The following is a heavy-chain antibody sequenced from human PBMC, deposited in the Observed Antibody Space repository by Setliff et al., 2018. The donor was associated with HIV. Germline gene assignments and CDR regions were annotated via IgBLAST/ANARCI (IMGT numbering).Heavy chain of an antibody. CDR1: GFNVSPYT. V-gene: IGHV3-66*02. J-gene: IGHJ6*03. D-gene: IGHD2-8*02. CDR3: ARVFWYGLPQIYYYMDV. Sequence: GGSLRLSCAASGFNVSPYTLTWVRQAPGKGLEWVSVIYSGGSTYYADSVKGRFTISRDNSKNTLYLQMNSLRAEDTAVYYCARVFWYGLPQIYYYMDVWGKGTTVTVSS. CDR2: IYSGGST.